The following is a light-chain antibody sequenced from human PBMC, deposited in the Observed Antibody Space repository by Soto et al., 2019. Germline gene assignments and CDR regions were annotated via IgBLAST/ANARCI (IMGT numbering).Light chain of an antibody. V-gene: IGLV8-61*01. CDR1: SGSVSTSHY. J-gene: IGLJ3*02. Sequence: QTVVTQEASLSVSPGGTVTLTCGLNSGSVSTSHYPSWYQQTPGQPPRTLILNIESRPSGVPERFSGTIIGRRAALTITGAQSEDESDYYCMLSAGTGVWVFGGGTKLTVL. CDR2: NIE. CDR3: MLSAGTGVWV.